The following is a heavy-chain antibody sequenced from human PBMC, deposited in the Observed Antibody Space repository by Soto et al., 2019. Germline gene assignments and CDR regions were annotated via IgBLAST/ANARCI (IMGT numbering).Heavy chain of an antibody. D-gene: IGHD5-12*01. Sequence: ASVKVSCKASGGTFSSYAISWVRQAPGQGLEWMGGIIPIFGTANYAQKFQGRVTITADDSTSTAYMELSSLRSEDTAVYYCAKTQGGYSGYDYMHKPSNYYYGMDVWGQGTTVTVSS. CDR1: GGTFSSYA. J-gene: IGHJ6*02. CDR2: IIPIFGTA. CDR3: AKTQGGYSGYDYMHKPSNYYYGMDV. V-gene: IGHV1-69*13.